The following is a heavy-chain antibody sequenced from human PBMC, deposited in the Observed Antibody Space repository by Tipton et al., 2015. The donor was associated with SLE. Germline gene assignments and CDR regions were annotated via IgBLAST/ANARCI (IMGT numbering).Heavy chain of an antibody. J-gene: IGHJ4*02. V-gene: IGHV4-4*07. CDR1: GGSVIDHY. D-gene: IGHD1-26*01. Sequence: TLSLTCNVSGGSVIDHYWSWIRQPPGKRLEWIGRIYHSGSTYYNPPLQSRVTISVDTSNNQFSLILTAVTAADTAVYYCAREGGWDTLVDYWGQGTMVTVSS. CDR3: AREGGWDTLVDY. CDR2: IYHSGST.